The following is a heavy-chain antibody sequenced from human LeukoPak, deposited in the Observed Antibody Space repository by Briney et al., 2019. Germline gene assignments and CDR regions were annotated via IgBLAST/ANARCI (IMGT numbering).Heavy chain of an antibody. D-gene: IGHD3-10*01. V-gene: IGHV3-21*01. CDR2: ISSSSSYI. J-gene: IGHJ5*02. CDR1: GFTFSSYS. CDR3: ARDKGFGELAPSNWFDP. Sequence: GGSLRLSCAASGFTFSSYSTNWVRQAPGKGLEWVSSISSSSSYIYYADSVKGQFTISRDNAKNSLYLQMNSLRAEDTAVYYCARDKGFGELAPSNWFDPWGQGTLVTVSS.